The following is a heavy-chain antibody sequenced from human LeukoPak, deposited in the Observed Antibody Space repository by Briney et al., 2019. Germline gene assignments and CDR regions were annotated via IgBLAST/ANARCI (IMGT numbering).Heavy chain of an antibody. CDR2: ISGSGGST. J-gene: IGHJ4*02. CDR1: GFTFSSYA. V-gene: IGHV3-23*01. Sequence: GGSLRLSCAASGFTFSSYAMSWVRQAPGKGLEWVSAISGSGGSTYYADSVKGRFTISRDNSKNTLYLQMNSLRAEDTAVYYCARPGRLLWFGELGRWGQGTLVTVSS. D-gene: IGHD3-10*01. CDR3: ARPGRLLWFGELGR.